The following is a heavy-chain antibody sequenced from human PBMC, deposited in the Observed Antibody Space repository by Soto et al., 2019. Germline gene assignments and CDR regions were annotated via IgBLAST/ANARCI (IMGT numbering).Heavy chain of an antibody. Sequence: QVQLVESGGGVVQHGRSLRLSCAASGFTFSSYGMHWVRQAPGKGLEWVAVIWYDGSNENYADSVKGRFTISRDNSKNTLYLQMNSLRVEDTALYYCARDRRGSGWYDYFDYWGQGTLVTVSS. CDR2: IWYDGSNE. V-gene: IGHV3-33*01. CDR3: ARDRRGSGWYDYFDY. CDR1: GFTFSSYG. J-gene: IGHJ4*02. D-gene: IGHD6-19*01.